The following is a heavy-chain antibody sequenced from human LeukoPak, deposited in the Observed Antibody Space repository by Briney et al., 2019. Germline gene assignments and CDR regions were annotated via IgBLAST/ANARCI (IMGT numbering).Heavy chain of an antibody. CDR3: ERGSVGAINLDY. V-gene: IGHV3-48*04. J-gene: IGHJ4*01. Sequence: PGGSLRLSCAASGFTFSSYSLNWVRQAPGKGLEWASYISSSGNTMDYADSVRGRFTISRDNAKNSLHLQMNSLRAEDTAVYYCERGSVGAINLDYWGHGTLVTVSS. D-gene: IGHD1-26*01. CDR1: GFTFSSYS. CDR2: ISSSGNTM.